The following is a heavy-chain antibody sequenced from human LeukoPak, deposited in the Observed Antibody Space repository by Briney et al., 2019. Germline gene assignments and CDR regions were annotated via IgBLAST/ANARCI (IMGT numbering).Heavy chain of an antibody. CDR3: ARGIIPGTTLDY. CDR2: IWYDGSNK. V-gene: IGHV3-33*01. CDR1: GFTFSSYG. D-gene: IGHD1-14*01. Sequence: GRSLRLSCAASGFTFSSYGMHWVRQAPGKGLEWVAVIWYDGSNKYCADSVKGRFTISRDNSKNTLYLQMNSLRAEDTAVYYCARGIIPGTTLDYWGQGTLVTVSS. J-gene: IGHJ4*02.